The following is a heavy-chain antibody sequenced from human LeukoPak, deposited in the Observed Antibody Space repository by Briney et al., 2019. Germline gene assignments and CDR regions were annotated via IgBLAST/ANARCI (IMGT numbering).Heavy chain of an antibody. CDR3: ERGGDSSSPVWY. Sequence: GGSLRLSCAASGFTFSSYSMNWVRQAPGKGLEWVSSISSSSSYIYYADSVKGRFTISRDNAKNSLYLQMNSLRAEDTAVYYCERGGDSSSPVWYWGQGTLVTVSS. CDR2: ISSSSSYI. D-gene: IGHD6-13*01. J-gene: IGHJ4*02. V-gene: IGHV3-21*01. CDR1: GFTFSSYS.